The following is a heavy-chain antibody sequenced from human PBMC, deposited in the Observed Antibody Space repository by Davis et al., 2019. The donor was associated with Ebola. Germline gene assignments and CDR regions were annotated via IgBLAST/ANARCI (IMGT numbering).Heavy chain of an antibody. J-gene: IGHJ5*02. D-gene: IGHD3-22*01. Sequence: ASVKVSCKASGYTFTSYTMHWVRQAPGQRLEWMGWISAYNGNTNYAQKLQGRVTMTTDTSTSPAYMELRSLRSDDTAVYYCARGITMIVVTHWFDPWGQGTLVTVSS. V-gene: IGHV1-18*01. CDR2: ISAYNGNT. CDR1: GYTFTSYT. CDR3: ARGITMIVVTHWFDP.